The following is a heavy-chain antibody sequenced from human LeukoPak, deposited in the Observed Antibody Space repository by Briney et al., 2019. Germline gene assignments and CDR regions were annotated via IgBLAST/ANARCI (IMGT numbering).Heavy chain of an antibody. CDR1: GFTFSNYA. CDR2: IGSGGTT. CDR3: AKYFYDSSTYSFDY. D-gene: IGHD3-22*01. V-gene: IGHV3-23*01. J-gene: IGHJ4*02. Sequence: GGSLRLSCAASGFTFSNYAMSWVRQAPGKGLEWVSSIGSGGTTHYADSVKGRFTIPRDNSKNTLFLQMNSLRAEDTAVYYCAKYFYDSSTYSFDYWGQGTLVTVSS.